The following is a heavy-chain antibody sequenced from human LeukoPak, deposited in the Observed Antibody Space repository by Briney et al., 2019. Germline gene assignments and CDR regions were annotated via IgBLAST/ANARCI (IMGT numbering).Heavy chain of an antibody. CDR2: ISTYNGNT. Sequence: ASVKVSCKASGYTFTSYGISWVRQAPGQGLEWMGWISTYNGNTDYAQNLQGRFTMTTDTSTTTAHMELRNLRSDDTAVYYCARGHPNFDYWGQGTLVTVSS. CDR3: ARGHPNFDY. CDR1: GYTFTSYG. J-gene: IGHJ4*02. V-gene: IGHV1-18*01.